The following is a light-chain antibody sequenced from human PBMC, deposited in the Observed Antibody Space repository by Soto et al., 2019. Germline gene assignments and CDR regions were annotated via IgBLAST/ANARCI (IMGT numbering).Light chain of an antibody. Sequence: DIQMTQSPSSLPATVGDRVTITCRASQTIGKYLNWYQQQPGKVPKLLIYDASYLQSGVPSRFSGSESGTDFTLNISDLRPEDFATYYCQQSFSIPFTFGPGTRLEIK. CDR3: QQSFSIPFT. CDR1: QTIGKY. CDR2: DAS. J-gene: IGKJ5*01. V-gene: IGKV1-39*01.